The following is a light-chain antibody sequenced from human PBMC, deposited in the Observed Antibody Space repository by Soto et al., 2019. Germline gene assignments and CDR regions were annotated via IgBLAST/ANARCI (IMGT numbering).Light chain of an antibody. Sequence: EIVLTQSPATLSLSPGERATLSCRASQSVSSYLAWYQQKPGQAPRLLIYDASNRATGIPARFSGSGSGTDFTLTISSLAPEDCAVYYSQQRSNWPPLTFGGGTKVEIK. CDR3: QQRSNWPPLT. CDR1: QSVSSY. CDR2: DAS. V-gene: IGKV3-11*01. J-gene: IGKJ4*01.